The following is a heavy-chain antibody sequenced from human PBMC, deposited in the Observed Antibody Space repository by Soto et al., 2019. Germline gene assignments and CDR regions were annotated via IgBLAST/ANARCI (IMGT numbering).Heavy chain of an antibody. V-gene: IGHV4-30-2*01. D-gene: IGHD3-10*01. CDR3: ARAVSPYFGTWFDP. Sequence: QLQLQESGPGLVKPSETLSLTCAVSGGSITSGNSYSWAWIRQPPGRGLEWIGSISQTGATSYTPSLKSRVSVSLDTSKNLFALRLSSVTAADMAVYYCARAVSPYFGTWFDPWGQGTLVTVSS. J-gene: IGHJ5*02. CDR2: ISQTGAT. CDR1: GGSITSGNSYS.